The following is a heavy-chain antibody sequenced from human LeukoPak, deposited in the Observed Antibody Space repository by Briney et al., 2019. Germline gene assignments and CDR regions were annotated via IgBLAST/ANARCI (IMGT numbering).Heavy chain of an antibody. Sequence: GSLRLSCAASGFTFSTYSMNWVRQAPGKGLEWVANIKQDGSEKYYVDSVKGRFTISRDNAKNSLYLQMNSLRDEDTAIYFCAKASRSGWYGIHYFDFWGQGILVTVSS. J-gene: IGHJ4*02. V-gene: IGHV3-7*05. D-gene: IGHD6-19*01. CDR2: IKQDGSEK. CDR3: AKASRSGWYGIHYFDF. CDR1: GFTFSTYS.